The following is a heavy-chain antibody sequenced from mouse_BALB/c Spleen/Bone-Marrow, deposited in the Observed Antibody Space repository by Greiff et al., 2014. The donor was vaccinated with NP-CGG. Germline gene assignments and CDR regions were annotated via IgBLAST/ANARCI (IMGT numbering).Heavy chain of an antibody. Sequence: VHVKQSGAVLVKPGASVKLSCTASGFNIKDTYMHWVKQRPEQGLEWIGRIDPANGNTKYDPKFQGKATITADTSSNTAYLQLSSLTSEDTAVYYCASYRYGWYFDVWGAGTTVTVSS. CDR3: ASYRYGWYFDV. CDR2: IDPANGNT. V-gene: IGHV14-3*02. D-gene: IGHD2-14*01. J-gene: IGHJ1*01. CDR1: GFNIKDTY.